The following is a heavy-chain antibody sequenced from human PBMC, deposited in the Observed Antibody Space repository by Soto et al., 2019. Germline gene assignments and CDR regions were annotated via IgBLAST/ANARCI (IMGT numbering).Heavy chain of an antibody. D-gene: IGHD3-3*01. CDR3: ARDAVRDYDFWSGHEYYGMDV. J-gene: IGHJ6*02. Sequence: GGSLRLSCAASGFTFSSYSMNWVRQAPGKGLEWVSSISSSSSYIYYADSVKGRFTISRDNAKNSLYLQMNSLRAEDTAVYYCARDAVRDYDFWSGHEYYGMDVWGQGTTVTVSS. V-gene: IGHV3-21*01. CDR2: ISSSSSYI. CDR1: GFTFSSYS.